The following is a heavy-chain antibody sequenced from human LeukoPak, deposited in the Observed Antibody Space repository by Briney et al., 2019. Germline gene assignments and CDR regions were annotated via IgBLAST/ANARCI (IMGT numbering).Heavy chain of an antibody. J-gene: IGHJ4*02. V-gene: IGHV3-23*01. Sequence: SGGSLXXXXXXXGXTFXSYAMSWVRQAPGKGLEWVSAISGSGGSTYYADSVKGRFTISRDNSKNTLYLQMNSLRAEDTAVYYCAKASRTHSVDYWGQGTLVTVSS. CDR2: ISGSGGST. CDR3: AKASRTHSVDY. D-gene: IGHD1-7*01. CDR1: GXTFXSYA.